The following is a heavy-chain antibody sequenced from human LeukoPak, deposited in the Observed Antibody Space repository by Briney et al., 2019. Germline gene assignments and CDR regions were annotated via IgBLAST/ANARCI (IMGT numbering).Heavy chain of an antibody. Sequence: SETLSLTCSVSGSTISSDYYWGWVRQPPGKGLEWIGSIKHRGRSYYNPSLKSRVTISVDTSKNQFSLQLSSVTAADTAVYYCARVVGATSIDYWGQGILVTVSS. D-gene: IGHD2-15*01. J-gene: IGHJ4*02. CDR2: IKHRGRS. CDR3: ARVVGATSIDY. CDR1: GSTISSDYY. V-gene: IGHV4-38-2*02.